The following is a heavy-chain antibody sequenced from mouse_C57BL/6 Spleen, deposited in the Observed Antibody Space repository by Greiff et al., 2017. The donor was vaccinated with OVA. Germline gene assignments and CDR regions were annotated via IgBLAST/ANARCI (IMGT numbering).Heavy chain of an antibody. V-gene: IGHV1-19*01. CDR1: GYTFTDYY. CDR3: AIREDAMDY. Sequence: EVQLQQSGPVLVKPGASVKMSCKASGYTFTDYYMNWVKQSHGKSLEWIGVINPYNGGTSYNQKFKGKATLTVDKSSSTAYMELNSLTSEDSAVYYCAIREDAMDYWGQGTSVTVSS. CDR2: INPYNGGT. J-gene: IGHJ4*01. D-gene: IGHD3-3*01.